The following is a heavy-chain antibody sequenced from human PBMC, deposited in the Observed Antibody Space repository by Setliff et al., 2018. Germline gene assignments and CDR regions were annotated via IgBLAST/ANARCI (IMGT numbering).Heavy chain of an antibody. CDR2: MYYSGST. CDR3: ARETGTI. V-gene: IGHV4-59*12. Sequence: PSETLSLTCAVYGGSFSGYYWSWIRQPPGKGLEWIGYMYYSGSTNYNPSLKSRVTLSIDTSKNQFSLKLSSVTAADTAVYYCARETGTIWGQGTLVTVSS. CDR1: GGSFSGYY. J-gene: IGHJ4*02. D-gene: IGHD1-1*01.